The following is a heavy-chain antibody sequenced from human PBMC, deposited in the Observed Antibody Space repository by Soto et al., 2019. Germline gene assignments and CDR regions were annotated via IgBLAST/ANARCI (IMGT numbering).Heavy chain of an antibody. D-gene: IGHD2-2*02. CDR2: IKSKTDGGTT. V-gene: IGHV3-15*01. CDR1: GFTFSKSG. J-gene: IGHJ4*02. Sequence: GGSLRLSCAASGFTFSKSGMSWVRQAPGKGLEWVGRIKSKTDGGTTDYAAPVKGRFTISRDDSKNTLYLQMNSLKTEDTAVYYCTTDTQDIVVVPAAIYHSYWGQGTLVTVSS. CDR3: TTDTQDIVVVPAAIYHSY.